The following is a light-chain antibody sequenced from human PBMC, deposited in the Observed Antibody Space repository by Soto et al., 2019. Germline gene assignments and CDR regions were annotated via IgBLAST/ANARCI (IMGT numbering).Light chain of an antibody. CDR3: QQYNNWPPIT. V-gene: IGKV3-15*01. CDR2: YAS. CDR1: QSVSNN. J-gene: IGKJ5*01. Sequence: EIMMTQSPATLSVSPGERATLSCRASQSVSNNLAWYQQKPGQAPRLLIYYASTRATGIPARFSGSGSGTEFTLTISSLQSEDVALYYCQQYNNWPPITFGQGTRLETK.